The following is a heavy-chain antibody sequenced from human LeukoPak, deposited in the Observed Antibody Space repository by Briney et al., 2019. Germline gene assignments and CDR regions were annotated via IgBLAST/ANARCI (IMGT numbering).Heavy chain of an antibody. CDR2: IHYSGTT. J-gene: IGHJ4*02. Sequence: SETLSLTCTVSGGSISTYYWSWIRQPPGKGLEWIGYIHYSGTTNYNPSLKNRVTISLDTSKNQFSLNLRSVTAADTAVYFCARMGGYGGYATHWGEGTLVTVSS. CDR3: ARMGGYGGYATH. D-gene: IGHD5-12*01. CDR1: GGSISTYY. V-gene: IGHV4-59*08.